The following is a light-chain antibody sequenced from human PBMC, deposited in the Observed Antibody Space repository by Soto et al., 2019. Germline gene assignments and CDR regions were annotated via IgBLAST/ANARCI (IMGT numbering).Light chain of an antibody. V-gene: IGLV1-40*01. CDR2: GNS. CDR1: SSHIGAGYD. CDR3: QSYDSSLSGWV. Sequence: QSVLTQPPSVSGAPGQRVTISCTGSSSHIGAGYDVHWYQQLPGTAPKLLVYGNSNRPSGVPDRFSGAKSGTSASLAITGLQAEDEGDYYCQSYDSSLSGWVFGGGTKLTVL. J-gene: IGLJ3*02.